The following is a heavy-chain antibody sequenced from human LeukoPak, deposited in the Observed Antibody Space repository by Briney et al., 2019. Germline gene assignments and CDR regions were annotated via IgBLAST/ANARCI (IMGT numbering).Heavy chain of an antibody. CDR2: IYYSGNT. V-gene: IGHV4-59*05. Sequence: SETLSLTCTVSGGSISSYYWSWIRQPPGKGLEWIGSIYYSGNTYYNPSLKSRVTISADTSKNQFSLKLSSVTAADTAVYYCARHVDGYYYYGMDVWGQGTTVTVSS. CDR3: ARHVDGYYYYGMDV. J-gene: IGHJ6*02. D-gene: IGHD2-15*01. CDR1: GGSISSYY.